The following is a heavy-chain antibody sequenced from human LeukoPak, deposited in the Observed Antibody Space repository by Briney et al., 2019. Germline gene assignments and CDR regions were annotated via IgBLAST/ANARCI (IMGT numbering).Heavy chain of an antibody. CDR3: ASGSGSYPLYYFDY. V-gene: IGHV3-23*01. D-gene: IGHD3-10*01. Sequence: GGSLRLSCAASGFTFSSYAMSWVRQAPGKGLEWVSAISGSGGSTYYADSVKGRFTISRDNSKNTLYLQMNSLRAEDTAVYYCASGSGSYPLYYFDYWGQGTLVTASS. CDR2: ISGSGGST. CDR1: GFTFSSYA. J-gene: IGHJ4*02.